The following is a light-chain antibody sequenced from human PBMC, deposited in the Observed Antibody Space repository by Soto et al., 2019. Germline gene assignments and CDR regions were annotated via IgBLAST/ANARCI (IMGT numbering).Light chain of an antibody. J-gene: IGKJ1*01. CDR2: AAS. V-gene: IGKV1-39*01. CDR1: QTISSY. CDR3: QQSYSIPRP. Sequence: DIQMTQSPSSLSASVGDRVTITCRASQTISSYLNWYQQKPGKAPKLLMYAASSLQSGVPSRFSGSGSWTDFTLTISSLQPEDFATYYCQQSYSIPRPFGQGTKVEIK.